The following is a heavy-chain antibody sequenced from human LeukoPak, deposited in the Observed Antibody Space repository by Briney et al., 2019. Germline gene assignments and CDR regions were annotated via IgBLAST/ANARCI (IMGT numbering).Heavy chain of an antibody. CDR3: ARTLRTNYDFWSGTIDY. D-gene: IGHD3-3*01. CDR2: INPNSGGT. J-gene: IGHJ4*02. CDR1: GYTFTGYY. Sequence: ASVKVSCKASGYTFTGYYMHWVRQAPGQGLEWMGWINPNSGGTNYAQKFQGRVTMTRDTSISTAYMELSRLRSDDTAVYYCARTLRTNYDFWSGTIDYWGQGTLVTVSS. V-gene: IGHV1-2*02.